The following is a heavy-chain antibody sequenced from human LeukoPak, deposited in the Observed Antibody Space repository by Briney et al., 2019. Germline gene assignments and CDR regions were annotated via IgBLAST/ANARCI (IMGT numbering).Heavy chain of an antibody. J-gene: IGHJ4*02. V-gene: IGHV1-2*02. CDR2: INPNSGGT. CDR1: GYTFTSYD. CDR3: ARAPTYYYDSSGYSPFSG. Sequence: ASVKVSCKASGYTFTSYDINWVRQAPGQGLEWMGWINPNSGGTNYAQKFQGRVTMTRDTSISTACMELSRLRSDDTAVYYCARAPTYYYDSSGYSPFSGWGQGTLVTVSS. D-gene: IGHD3-22*01.